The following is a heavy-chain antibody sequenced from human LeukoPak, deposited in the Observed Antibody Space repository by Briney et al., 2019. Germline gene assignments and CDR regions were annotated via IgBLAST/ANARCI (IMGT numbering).Heavy chain of an antibody. CDR1: GGTFSNYA. Sequence: SVKVSCKASGGTFSNYAISWVRQAPAQGLEWMGAIIPIFGTANYAQKFQGRVTITADESTSTAYMELSSLRSEDTAVYYCARILSSSWYEYFHHWGQGTLVTVSS. V-gene: IGHV1-69*13. CDR2: IIPIFGTA. CDR3: ARILSSSWYEYFHH. J-gene: IGHJ1*01. D-gene: IGHD6-19*01.